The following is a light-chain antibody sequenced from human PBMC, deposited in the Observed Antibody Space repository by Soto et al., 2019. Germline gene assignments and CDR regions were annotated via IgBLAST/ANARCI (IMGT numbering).Light chain of an antibody. Sequence: QSVLTQPASVSGSPGQSITISCTGTSDVGGYNLVSWYQQDPGKAPKLMISEVTKRPSGVSNRFSGSKSGNTASLTISGLQAEDESDYYCCSYARSGTVFGGGTKVTVL. CDR3: CSYARSGTV. J-gene: IGLJ3*02. CDR1: SDVGGYNL. V-gene: IGLV2-23*02. CDR2: EVT.